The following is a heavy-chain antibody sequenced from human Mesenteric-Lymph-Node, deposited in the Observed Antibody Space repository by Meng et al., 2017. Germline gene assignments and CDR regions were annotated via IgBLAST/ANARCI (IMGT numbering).Heavy chain of an antibody. V-gene: IGHV3-20*04. CDR1: GFTFSSYG. CDR3: ARDRVQSDSYYYYYYGMDV. CDR2: INWNGGST. J-gene: IGHJ6*02. D-gene: IGHD1-1*01. Sequence: GESLKISCAASGFTFSSYGMSWVRQAPGKGLEWVSGINWNGGSTGYADSVKGRFTISRDNAKNSLYLQMNSLRAEDTALYYCARDRVQSDSYYYYYYGMDVWGQGTTVTVSS.